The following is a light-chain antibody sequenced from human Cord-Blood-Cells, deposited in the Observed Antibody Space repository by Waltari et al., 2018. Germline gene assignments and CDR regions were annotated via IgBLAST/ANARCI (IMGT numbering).Light chain of an antibody. Sequence: DIQMTQYPSPLSASVGARVTITCRASQSISSYLNWYQQKPGKAPKLLIYGASSLQSGVPSRFSGSGSGTDFTLTISSLQPEDFATYYCQQSYSTPPWTFGQGTKVEIK. V-gene: IGKV1-39*01. J-gene: IGKJ1*01. CDR1: QSISSY. CDR2: GAS. CDR3: QQSYSTPPWT.